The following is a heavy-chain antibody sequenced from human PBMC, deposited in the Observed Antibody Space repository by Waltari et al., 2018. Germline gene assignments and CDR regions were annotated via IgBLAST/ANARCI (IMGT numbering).Heavy chain of an antibody. V-gene: IGHV4-39*07. CDR2: IHYSGTT. Sequence: QLQLQESGPGLVKPSETLPLTCTVSGGSISSSTYYWGWIRQTPGEGLECIGSIHYSGTTYHNPSLKSRITISIDTSQNQFSLKLYSVTAADTAVYYCARLPLNYAVDVWGQGTTVTVSS. CDR1: GGSISSSTYY. D-gene: IGHD3-9*01. J-gene: IGHJ6*02. CDR3: ARLPLNYAVDV.